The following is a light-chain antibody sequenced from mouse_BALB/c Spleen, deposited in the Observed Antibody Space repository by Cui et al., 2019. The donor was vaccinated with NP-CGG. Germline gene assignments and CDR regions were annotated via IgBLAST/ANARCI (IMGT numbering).Light chain of an antibody. CDR1: TGAVTTSNY. J-gene: IGLJ1*01. V-gene: IGLV1*01. CDR3: ALWYSNHWV. CDR2: GTN. Sequence: QAVVTQESALTTSPRETLTLTCRSSTGAVTTSNYANWVQEKPDHLFTGLIGGTNNRAPGVPARFSGSLIGDKAALTITGAQTEDEAIYFCALWYSNHWVFGGGTKLTVL.